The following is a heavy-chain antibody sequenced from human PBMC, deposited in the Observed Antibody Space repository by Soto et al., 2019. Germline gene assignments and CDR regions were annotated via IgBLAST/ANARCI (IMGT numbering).Heavy chain of an antibody. CDR1: GYTFTSYD. V-gene: IGHV1-8*01. J-gene: IGHJ4*02. D-gene: IGHD2-2*01. Sequence: ASVKVSCKASGYTFTSYDINWVRQATGQGLEWMGWMNPNSGNTGYAQKFQGRVTMTRNTSISTAYMELSSLRSEDTAVYYCARFSRYCSSTSCHQDFDYWGQGTLVTVSS. CDR2: MNPNSGNT. CDR3: ARFSRYCSSTSCHQDFDY.